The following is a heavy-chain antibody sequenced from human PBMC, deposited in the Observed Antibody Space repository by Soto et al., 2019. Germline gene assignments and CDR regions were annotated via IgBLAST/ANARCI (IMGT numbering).Heavy chain of an antibody. V-gene: IGHV4-39*01. CDR2: FHYSGRT. CDR3: ARLAGYCSGTSCYGYYGMDV. CDR1: GGSISSGPYS. J-gene: IGHJ6*02. Sequence: QLQLLESGPGLVKPSETLSLTCSVSGGSISSGPYSWGWIRQPPGKGLEWIGTFHYSGRTYYSPSLESRVTISVDTSETQFSLKVSSVTAADTAVFYCARLAGYCSGTSCYGYYGMDVWGQGTTVTVSS. D-gene: IGHD2-2*01.